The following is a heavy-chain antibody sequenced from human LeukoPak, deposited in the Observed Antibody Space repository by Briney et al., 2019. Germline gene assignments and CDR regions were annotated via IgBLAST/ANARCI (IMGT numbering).Heavy chain of an antibody. D-gene: IGHD2-15*01. Sequence: SETLSLTCTVSGGPISSYYWSWIRQPPGKGLEWIGYIYYSGSTNYNPSLKSRVTISVDTSKNQFSLKLSSVTAADTAVYYCARRKYCSGGSCYSGDPYWYFDLWGRGTLVTVSS. CDR3: ARRKYCSGGSCYSGDPYWYFDL. J-gene: IGHJ2*01. CDR2: IYYSGST. CDR1: GGPISSYY. V-gene: IGHV4-59*08.